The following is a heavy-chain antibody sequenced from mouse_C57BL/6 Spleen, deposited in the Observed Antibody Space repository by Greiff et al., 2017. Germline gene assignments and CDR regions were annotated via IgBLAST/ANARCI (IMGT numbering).Heavy chain of an antibody. CDR2: ISYDGSN. V-gene: IGHV3-6*01. CDR3: ARDDTTVVAPYWYFDV. Sequence: DVKLQESGPGLVKPSQSLSLTCSVTGYSITSGYYWNWIRQFPGNKLEWMGYISYDGSNNYNPSLKNRISITRDTSKNQFFLKLNSVTTEDTATYYCARDDTTVVAPYWYFDVWGTGTTVTVSS. CDR1: GYSITSGYY. J-gene: IGHJ1*03. D-gene: IGHD1-1*01.